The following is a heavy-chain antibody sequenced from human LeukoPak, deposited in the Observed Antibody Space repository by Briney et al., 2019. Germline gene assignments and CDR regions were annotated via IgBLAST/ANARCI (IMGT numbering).Heavy chain of an antibody. D-gene: IGHD3-3*01. J-gene: IGHJ4*02. CDR1: GFTFSSYW. CDR3: ARGVVYPAWSGPHWSDY. V-gene: IGHV3-7*01. Sequence: GSLRLSCAASGFTFSSYWMSWVRQAPGKGPEWVAHIKQDASQEYHVDSVKGRFTISRDNAKNSLYLQMNSLRAEDTAVYYCARGVVYPAWSGPHWSDYWGQGALVTVSS. CDR2: IKQDASQE.